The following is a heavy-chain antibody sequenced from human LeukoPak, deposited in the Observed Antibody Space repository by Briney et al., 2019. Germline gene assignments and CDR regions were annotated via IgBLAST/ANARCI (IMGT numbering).Heavy chain of an antibody. D-gene: IGHD4-17*01. CDR3: AREGPYGKFDY. CDR2: IRYDGNNK. J-gene: IGHJ4*02. CDR1: GFTFSSYG. V-gene: IGHV3-30*02. Sequence: PGGSLRLSCAASGFTFSSYGMHWVRQAPGKGLEWVAFIRYDGNNKNYADSVKGRFTISRDNIKNSVYLQMISLRAEDTAVYFCAREGPYGKFDYWGQGTLVTVSS.